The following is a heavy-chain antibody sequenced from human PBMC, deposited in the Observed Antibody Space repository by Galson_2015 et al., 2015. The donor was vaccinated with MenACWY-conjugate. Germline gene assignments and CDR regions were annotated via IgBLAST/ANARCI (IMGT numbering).Heavy chain of an antibody. J-gene: IGHJ4*02. Sequence: SLRLSCAASGFTFSNYWMTWVRQAPGKGLEWVANIKYDGGEKHYVDSVKGRFTISRDNAKNSLYLQLNSLRAEDTALYYCGRGGSSASWSGSADYWGQGTLVTVSS. CDR3: GRGGSSASWSGSADY. V-gene: IGHV3-7*03. D-gene: IGHD2-15*01. CDR2: IKYDGGEK. CDR1: GFTFSNYW.